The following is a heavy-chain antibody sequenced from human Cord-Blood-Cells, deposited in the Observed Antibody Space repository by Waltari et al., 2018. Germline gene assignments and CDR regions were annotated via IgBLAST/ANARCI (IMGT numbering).Heavy chain of an antibody. CDR2: IKSKTDGGTT. Sequence: EVQLVESGGGLVKPGGSLRLSCAASGFTFSNVWMSWVRQGPGKGLEWVGRIKSKTDGGTTDYAAPVKGRFTISRDDSKNTLYLQMNSLKTEDTAVYYCTITTGTSDAFDIWGQGTMVTVSS. J-gene: IGHJ3*02. CDR3: TITTGTSDAFDI. CDR1: GFTFSNVW. D-gene: IGHD1-1*01. V-gene: IGHV3-15*01.